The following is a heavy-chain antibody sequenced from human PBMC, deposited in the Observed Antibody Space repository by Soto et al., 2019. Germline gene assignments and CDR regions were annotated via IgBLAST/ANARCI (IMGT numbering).Heavy chain of an antibody. CDR1: GGSVSSAAYY. Sequence: QVQLQESGPGLVKPSGTLSLTCSVSGGSVSSAAYYWSWIRQPPGQTLAWIGFILSGGGSSTNASLRSRLSISVDTSRNQFSLRLPSVTASDTGVYFCAKGFSSGWYVDSWGRGTLVTVSS. V-gene: IGHV4-61*08. CDR3: AKGFSSGWYVDS. CDR2: ILSGGGS. D-gene: IGHD6-19*01. J-gene: IGHJ4*02.